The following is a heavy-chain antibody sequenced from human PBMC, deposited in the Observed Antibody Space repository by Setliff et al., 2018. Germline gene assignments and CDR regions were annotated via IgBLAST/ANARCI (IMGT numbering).Heavy chain of an antibody. J-gene: IGHJ4*02. D-gene: IGHD2-21*01. CDR2: INPKSDYT. CDR1: GYIFSAVY. Sequence: ASVKVSCKTSGYIFSAVYVHWVRQAPGQGLEWMAFINPKSDYTSYSQEFQDRVTFTRDTFAGTAYMELRSLTSDDMAVYYCARGYCDGIGCPAPLYYFDSWGQGTLVTVSS. V-gene: IGHV1-2*02. CDR3: ARGYCDGIGCPAPLYYFDS.